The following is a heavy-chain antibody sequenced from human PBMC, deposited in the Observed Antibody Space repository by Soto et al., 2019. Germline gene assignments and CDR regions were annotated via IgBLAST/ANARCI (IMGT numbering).Heavy chain of an antibody. J-gene: IGHJ4*02. CDR2: IYYSGST. CDR1: GGSISSSSYY. CDR3: ARLSYYYDSSGSY. V-gene: IGHV4-39*01. D-gene: IGHD3-22*01. Sequence: SETLSLTCTVSGGSISSSSYYWGWIRQPPGKGLEWIGSIYYSGSTYYNPSLKSRVTISVDTSKNQFSLKLSSVTAADTAVYYCARLSYYYDSSGSYWGQGTLVTVSS.